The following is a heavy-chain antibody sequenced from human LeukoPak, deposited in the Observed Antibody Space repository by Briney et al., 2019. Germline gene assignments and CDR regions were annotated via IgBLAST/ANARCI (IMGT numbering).Heavy chain of an antibody. D-gene: IGHD6-19*01. Sequence: PGRSLRLSCAASGFTFSSYAMHWVRQAPGKGLEWVAVISYDGSNKYYADSVKGRFTIPRDNSKNTLYLQMNSLRAEDTAVYYCAREGSSGGGDYFDYWGQGTLVTVSS. J-gene: IGHJ4*02. CDR2: ISYDGSNK. CDR1: GFTFSSYA. V-gene: IGHV3-30-3*01. CDR3: AREGSSGGGDYFDY.